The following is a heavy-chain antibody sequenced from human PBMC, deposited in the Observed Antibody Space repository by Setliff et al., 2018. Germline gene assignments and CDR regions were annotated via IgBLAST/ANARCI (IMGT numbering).Heavy chain of an antibody. V-gene: IGHV4-61*09. CDR3: ASDHYGSGTYDY. J-gene: IGHJ4*02. Sequence: SETLSLTCTVSDDSISSRHYYWSWIRQPAGKGLEWLGQIYTSWSTNYNPSLKGRATLSIDASKKQFSLQLSSVTAADTAVYYCASDHYGSGTYDYWGQGTLVTVSS. CDR1: DDSISSRHYY. D-gene: IGHD3-10*01. CDR2: IYTSWST.